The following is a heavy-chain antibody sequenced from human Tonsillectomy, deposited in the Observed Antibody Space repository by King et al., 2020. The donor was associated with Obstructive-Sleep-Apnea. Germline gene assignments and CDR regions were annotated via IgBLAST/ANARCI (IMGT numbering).Heavy chain of an antibody. CDR2: ISSSSSYI. CDR1: GFTFSSYS. CDR3: ARPYYSSGYYHYYYYYGMDV. D-gene: IGHD3-22*01. V-gene: IGHV3-21*01. J-gene: IGHJ6*02. Sequence: VQLVESGGGLVKPGGSLRLSCAASGFTFSSYSMNWVRQAPGKGLEWVSSISSSSSYIYYADSGKGRFTISRDNAKNSLYLQINSLRAEDTAVYYCARPYYSSGYYHYYYYYGMDVWGQGTTVTVSS.